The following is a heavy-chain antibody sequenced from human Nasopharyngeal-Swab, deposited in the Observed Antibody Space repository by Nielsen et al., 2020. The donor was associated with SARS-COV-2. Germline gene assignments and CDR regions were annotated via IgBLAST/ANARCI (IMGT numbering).Heavy chain of an antibody. V-gene: IGHV5-51*01. J-gene: IGHJ3*02. D-gene: IGHD6-13*01. CDR1: GYSFTSYW. CDR2: IYPGDSDT. CDR3: ARLRQQLVIGAFDI. Sequence: GGSLRLSCKGSGYSFTSYWIGWVRQVPGKGLEWMGIIYPGDSDTRYSPSFQGQVTISADKSISTAYLQWSSLKASDTAMYYCARLRQQLVIGAFDIWGQGTMVTVSS.